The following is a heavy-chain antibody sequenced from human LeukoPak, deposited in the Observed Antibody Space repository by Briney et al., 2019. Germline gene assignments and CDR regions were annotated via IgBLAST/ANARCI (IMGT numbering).Heavy chain of an antibody. J-gene: IGHJ5*02. D-gene: IGHD5-18*01. Sequence: ASVKVSCKASGYTFTSYDINWMRQATGQGLEWMGWMNPNSGNTGYAQKLQGRVTMTTDTSTSTAYMELRSLRSDDTAVYYCAREGYSYDSNWFDPWGQGTLVTVSS. V-gene: IGHV1-8*02. CDR2: MNPNSGNT. CDR1: GYTFTSYD. CDR3: AREGYSYDSNWFDP.